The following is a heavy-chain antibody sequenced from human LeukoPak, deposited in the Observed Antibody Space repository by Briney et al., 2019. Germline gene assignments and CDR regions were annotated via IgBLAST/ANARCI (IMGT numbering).Heavy chain of an antibody. CDR2: VGTVGDK. CDR3: ARGGKTAMADY. D-gene: IGHD5-18*01. CDR1: GFTFSIND. Sequence: GGSLRLSCTASGFTFSINDMHWVRQATGKGLEWVSGVGTVGDKYYADSVKGRFIISREDAKNSVYLQMNSLRAGDTAIYYCARGGKTAMADYWGQGTLVTVSS. J-gene: IGHJ4*02. V-gene: IGHV3-13*01.